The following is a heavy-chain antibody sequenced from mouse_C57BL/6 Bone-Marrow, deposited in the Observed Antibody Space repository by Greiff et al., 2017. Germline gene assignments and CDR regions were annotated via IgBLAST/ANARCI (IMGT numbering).Heavy chain of an antibody. CDR3: AREGGYLAGFAY. Sequence: EVQLQESGPVLVKPGASVKMSCKASGYTFTDYYMNWVKQSHGKSLEWIGVINPYNGGTSYNQKFKGKATLTVDKSSSTAYMELNSLTSEDSAVYYCAREGGYLAGFAYWGQGTLVTVSA. V-gene: IGHV1-19*01. D-gene: IGHD5-1*01. J-gene: IGHJ3*01. CDR1: GYTFTDYY. CDR2: INPYNGGT.